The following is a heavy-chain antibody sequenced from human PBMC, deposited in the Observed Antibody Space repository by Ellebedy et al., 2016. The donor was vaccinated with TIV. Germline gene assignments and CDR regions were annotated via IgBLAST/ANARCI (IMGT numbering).Heavy chain of an antibody. D-gene: IGHD3-10*01. CDR1: GFTVSSNY. V-gene: IGHV3-23*01. Sequence: GESLKISCAASGFTVSSNYMSWVRQAPGKGLEWVSAISGSGGSTYYADSVKGRFTISRDNSKNTLYLQMNSLRAEDTAVYYCAKDQGYGSGSYYNPYYYYGMDVWGQGTTVTVSS. CDR3: AKDQGYGSGSYYNPYYYYGMDV. CDR2: ISGSGGST. J-gene: IGHJ6*02.